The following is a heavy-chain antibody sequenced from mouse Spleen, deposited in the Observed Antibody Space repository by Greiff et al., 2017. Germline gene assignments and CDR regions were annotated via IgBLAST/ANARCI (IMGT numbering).Heavy chain of an antibody. V-gene: IGHV1-42*01. CDR1: GYSFTGYY. CDR3: ANLWLRGYFDV. Sequence: VQLQQSGPELVKPGASVKISCKASGYSFTGYYMNWVKQSPEKSLEWIGEINPSTGGTTYNQKFKAKATLTVDKSSSTAYMQLKSLTSEDSAVYYCANLWLRGYFDVWGAGTTVTVSS. CDR2: INPSTGGT. J-gene: IGHJ1*01. D-gene: IGHD2-2*01.